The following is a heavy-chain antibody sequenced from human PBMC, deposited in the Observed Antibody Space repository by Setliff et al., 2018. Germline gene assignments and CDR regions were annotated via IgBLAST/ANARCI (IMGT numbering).Heavy chain of an antibody. Sequence: SVKVSCKASGDTFSTYALSWVRQAPGQGLEWMGGIIPLLETAKYAQKFQDRITMTADESATTAYMELTSLRSEDTAVYYCARALGGISAAGNNWLDSWGQGTLVTVSS. D-gene: IGHD6-13*01. CDR3: ARALGGISAAGNNWLDS. CDR1: GDTFSTYA. J-gene: IGHJ5*01. CDR2: IIPLLETA. V-gene: IGHV1-69*13.